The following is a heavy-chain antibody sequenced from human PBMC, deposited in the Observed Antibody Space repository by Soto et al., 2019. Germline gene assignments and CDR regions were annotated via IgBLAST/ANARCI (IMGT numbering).Heavy chain of an antibody. Sequence: ASVKFSCKPSGYTFTSYYMHWVGQAPGQGLAWMGIINPSGGSTSYAQKLQGRVTNTRDTSTSTVYLDLSSLRSEDTAVYYWARYCSGRSCYAPAGFDIWGEGTMVTVS. D-gene: IGHD2-15*01. J-gene: IGHJ3*02. CDR1: GYTFTSYY. CDR2: INPSGGST. CDR3: ARYCSGRSCYAPAGFDI. V-gene: IGHV1-46*03.